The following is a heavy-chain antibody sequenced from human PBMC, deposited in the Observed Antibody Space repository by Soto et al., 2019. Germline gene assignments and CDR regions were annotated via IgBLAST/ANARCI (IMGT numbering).Heavy chain of an antibody. J-gene: IGHJ4*02. CDR1: GFTFSSYA. V-gene: IGHV3-30-3*01. CDR2: ISYDGSNK. CDR3: ARGSRADYGAANYVY. Sequence: GSLRLSCAGSGFTFSSYAMHWVRQAPGKGLEWVAVISYDGSNKYYADSVKGRFTISRDNSKNTLYLQMNSLRAEDTALYYCARGSRADYGAANYVYWGQGTLVTVSS. D-gene: IGHD4-17*01.